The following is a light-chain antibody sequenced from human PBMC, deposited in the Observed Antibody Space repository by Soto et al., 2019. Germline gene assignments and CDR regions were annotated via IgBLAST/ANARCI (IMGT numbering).Light chain of an antibody. CDR1: QSISSW. CDR3: QQYNSYLWT. Sequence: DIQMTQSPSTLSASVGDRVTITCRASQSISSWLAWYQQKPGEAPKLLIYDASSLESGVPSRFSGSGSGTEFTLTISSLQPDDVPTYYCQQYNSYLWTFGQGTKVEIK. V-gene: IGKV1-5*01. CDR2: DAS. J-gene: IGKJ1*01.